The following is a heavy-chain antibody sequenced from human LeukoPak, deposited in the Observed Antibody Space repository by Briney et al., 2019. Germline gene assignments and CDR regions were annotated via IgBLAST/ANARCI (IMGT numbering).Heavy chain of an antibody. D-gene: IGHD3-22*01. CDR3: ASLTTADAFGI. Sequence: SETLSLTCTVSGGSISSYYWSWIRQRPGKGLEWIGYIYDSGSTNYNPSLKSRVTISVDTSKNQFSLKVSSVTAADTAVYYCASLTTADAFGIWGQGTMVTVSS. CDR2: IYDSGST. J-gene: IGHJ3*02. V-gene: IGHV4-59*01. CDR1: GGSISSYY.